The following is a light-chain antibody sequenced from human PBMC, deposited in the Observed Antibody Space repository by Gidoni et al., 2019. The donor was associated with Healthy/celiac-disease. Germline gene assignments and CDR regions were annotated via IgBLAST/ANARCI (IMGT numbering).Light chain of an antibody. CDR1: QSVSSSY. Sequence: IVLTHSPGTLSLSPGERAPLSCRASQSVSSSYLAWYQQKPGQAPRLLIYGASSRATGIPDRFSGSGSGTDFTLTISRLEPEDFAVYYCQQYGSSPWTFGQGTKVEIK. CDR3: QQYGSSPWT. J-gene: IGKJ1*01. CDR2: GAS. V-gene: IGKV3-20*01.